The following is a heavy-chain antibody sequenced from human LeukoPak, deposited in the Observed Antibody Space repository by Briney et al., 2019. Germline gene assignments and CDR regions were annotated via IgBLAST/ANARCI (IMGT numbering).Heavy chain of an antibody. CDR1: GYTFTSYG. J-gene: IGHJ4*02. Sequence: ASVKVSCKASGYTFTSYGISWVRQAPGQGLEWMGWISAYNGNTNYAQKLQGRVTMTTDTSTSTAYMELSRLRSDDTAVYYCARSPRLGQLVALPDYWGQGTLVTVSS. CDR2: ISAYNGNT. CDR3: ARSPRLGQLVALPDY. D-gene: IGHD6-6*01. V-gene: IGHV1-18*01.